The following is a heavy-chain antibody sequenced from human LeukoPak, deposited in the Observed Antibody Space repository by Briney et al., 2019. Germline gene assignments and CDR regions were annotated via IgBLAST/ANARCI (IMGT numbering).Heavy chain of an antibody. J-gene: IGHJ6*03. Sequence: GASVKVSCEASGYTFSGFYIHWVRQAPGQGLEWMGWINPNSGVTNYAQKLQGRVTITRDTSIDTAYMQLSRLRSDDTAVYYCAKDRYGDYEAPFHYYMDAWGRGTTVTVSS. V-gene: IGHV1-2*02. CDR3: AKDRYGDYEAPFHYYMDA. CDR2: INPNSGVT. CDR1: GYTFSGFY. D-gene: IGHD5-12*01.